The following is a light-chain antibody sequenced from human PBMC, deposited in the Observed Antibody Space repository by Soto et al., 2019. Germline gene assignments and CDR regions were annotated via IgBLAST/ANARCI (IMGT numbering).Light chain of an antibody. Sequence: AIRMTRSPSSFSASTGDRVTITCRASQGISKYLAWYQQKPGKAPKFLIYDASTLQSGVPSRFSGSGSGTEFALTISRLQSEDLATYYCQQYYIHPYTFRQGTKLEI. CDR1: QGISKY. J-gene: IGKJ2*01. CDR2: DAS. CDR3: QQYYIHPYT. V-gene: IGKV1-8*01.